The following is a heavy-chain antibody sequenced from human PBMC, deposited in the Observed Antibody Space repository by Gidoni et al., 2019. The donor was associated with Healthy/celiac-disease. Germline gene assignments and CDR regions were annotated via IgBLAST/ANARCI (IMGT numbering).Heavy chain of an antibody. CDR3: ERGGYGDYPTILWDFDL. Sequence: QVQLVQSGAEVKKTGSSVKVSCKASGVTFSSYAISWVRQAPGQGLEWMGGIVPIFCTANYAQKFQGRVTSTAYESPSTAYMELSSLRSEDTAVYSCERGGYGDYPTILWDFDLWGRGTLVTVSS. J-gene: IGHJ2*01. CDR2: IVPIFCTA. CDR1: GVTFSSYA. V-gene: IGHV1-69*01. D-gene: IGHD4-17*01.